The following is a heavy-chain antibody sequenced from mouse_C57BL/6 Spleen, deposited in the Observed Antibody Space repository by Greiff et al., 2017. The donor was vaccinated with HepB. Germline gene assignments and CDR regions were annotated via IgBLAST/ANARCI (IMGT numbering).Heavy chain of an antibody. J-gene: IGHJ4*01. CDR3: AREGCGSYAMDY. CDR1: GYTFTSYW. V-gene: IGHV1-55*01. CDR2: IYPGSGST. Sequence: QVQLLQPGAELVKPGASVKMSCKASGYTFTSYWITWVKQRPGQGLEWIGDIYPGSGSTNYNEKFKSKATLTVDTSSSTAYMQLSSLTSEDSAVYYCAREGCGSYAMDYWGQGTSVTVSS.